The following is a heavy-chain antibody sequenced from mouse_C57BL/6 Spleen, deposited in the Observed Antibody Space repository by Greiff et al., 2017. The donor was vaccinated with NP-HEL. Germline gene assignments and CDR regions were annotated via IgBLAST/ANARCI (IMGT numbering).Heavy chain of an antibody. D-gene: IGHD2-4*01. CDR2: ISYDGSN. CDR1: GYSITSGYY. J-gene: IGHJ4*01. V-gene: IGHV3-6*01. CDR3: ANFYYDYDGYAMDY. Sequence: ESGPGLVKPSQSLSLTCSVTGYSITSGYYWNWIRQFPGNKLEWMGYISYDGSNNYNPSLKNRISITRDTSKNQFFLKLNSVTTEDTATYYCANFYYDYDGYAMDYWGQGTSVTVSS.